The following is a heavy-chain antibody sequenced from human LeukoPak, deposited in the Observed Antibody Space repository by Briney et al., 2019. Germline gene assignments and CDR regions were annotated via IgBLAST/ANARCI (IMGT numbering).Heavy chain of an antibody. CDR3: ARDSYGSGMDV. CDR1: GGSISSGGYS. CDR2: IYHSGST. J-gene: IGHJ6*02. Sequence: SSETLSLTCAVSGGSISSGGYSWSWIRQPPGKGLEWIGYIYHSGSTYYNPSLKGRVTISVDRSKNQFSLKLSSVTAADTAVYYCARDSYGSGMDVWGQGTTVTVSS. D-gene: IGHD5-18*01. V-gene: IGHV4-30-2*01.